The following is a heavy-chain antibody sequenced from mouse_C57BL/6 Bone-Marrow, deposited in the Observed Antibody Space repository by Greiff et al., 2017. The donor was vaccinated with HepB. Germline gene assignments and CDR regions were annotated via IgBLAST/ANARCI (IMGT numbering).Heavy chain of an antibody. D-gene: IGHD2-14*01. CDR2: IYPGDGDT. CDR3: ARAGEYDPLYWYFDV. V-gene: IGHV1-82*01. J-gene: IGHJ1*03. Sequence: VKLMESGPELVKPGASVKISCKASGYAFSSSWMNWVKQRPGKGLEWIGRIYPGDGDTNYNGKFKGKATLTADKSSSTAYMPLSSRTSEDSAVYYSARAGEYDPLYWYFDVWGTGTTVTVSS. CDR1: GYAFSSSW.